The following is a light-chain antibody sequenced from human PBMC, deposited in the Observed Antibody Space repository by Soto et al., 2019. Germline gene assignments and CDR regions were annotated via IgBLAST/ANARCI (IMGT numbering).Light chain of an antibody. CDR3: HHRSNWPPDDT. Sequence: EVLLTQSPATLSFTPGESATLSCRASQPINTYLGWYQQKSGQSPRLLIYDASNRAADIPARFSASGFGTDFSVTISALEPEDFGTYYCHHRSNWPPDDTFGQGTKLEI. V-gene: IGKV3-11*01. J-gene: IGKJ2*01. CDR2: DAS. CDR1: QPINTY.